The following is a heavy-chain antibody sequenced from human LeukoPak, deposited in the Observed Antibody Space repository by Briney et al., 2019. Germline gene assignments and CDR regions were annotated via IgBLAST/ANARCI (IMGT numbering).Heavy chain of an antibody. CDR2: INWNGGST. Sequence: PGGSLRLSCAASGFTFDDYGMSWVRQAPGKGLEWVSGINWNGGSTGYADSVKGRFTISRDNAKNSLYPQMNSLRAEDTALYYCARRSSGWYMLDYWGQGTLVTVSS. V-gene: IGHV3-20*04. J-gene: IGHJ4*02. D-gene: IGHD6-19*01. CDR3: ARRSSGWYMLDY. CDR1: GFTFDDYG.